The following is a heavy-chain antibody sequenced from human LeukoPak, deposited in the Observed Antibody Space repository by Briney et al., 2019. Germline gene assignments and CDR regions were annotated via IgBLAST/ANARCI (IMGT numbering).Heavy chain of an antibody. J-gene: IGHJ4*02. CDR1: GFTFTTYW. Sequence: GGSLRLSCAASGFTFTTYWMGWVRQAPGKGLEWVANINQDGSEKYYVDSVKGRFTISRDNAKNSLHLQMSSLRAEDTAVYYCARDSANVVGAKSIFDYWGQGALVTVSS. V-gene: IGHV3-7*01. CDR2: INQDGSEK. D-gene: IGHD1-26*01. CDR3: ARDSANVVGAKSIFDY.